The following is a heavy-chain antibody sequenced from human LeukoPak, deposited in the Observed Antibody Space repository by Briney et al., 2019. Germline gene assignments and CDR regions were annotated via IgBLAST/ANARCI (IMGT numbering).Heavy chain of an antibody. CDR2: INHSGGT. D-gene: IGHD6-6*01. CDR3: ASLARGGNWFDP. Sequence: SETLSLTCAVYGGSFIAYDWTWIRQPPGKGLEWIGEINHSGGTNYNPSLKSRVTISVDTSKNQFSLKLSSVTAADTAVYYCASLARGGNWFDPWGQGTLVTVSP. J-gene: IGHJ5*02. CDR1: GGSFIAYD. V-gene: IGHV4-34*01.